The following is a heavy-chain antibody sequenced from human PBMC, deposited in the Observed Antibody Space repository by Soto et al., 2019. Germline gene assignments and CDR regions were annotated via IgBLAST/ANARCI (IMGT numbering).Heavy chain of an antibody. D-gene: IGHD6-13*01. J-gene: IGHJ4*02. Sequence: SETLSLTCTVSYGSISVSNVFWGWVRQPAGKGLEWIGRIYSGGRNNYNPSLKSRVTMSVDTSKNQFSLRLSSVTAADTAMYYCAGGSSRWDYWSQGSLVTVSS. CDR2: IYSGGRN. CDR3: AGGSSRWDY. CDR1: YGSISVSNVF. V-gene: IGHV4-61*02.